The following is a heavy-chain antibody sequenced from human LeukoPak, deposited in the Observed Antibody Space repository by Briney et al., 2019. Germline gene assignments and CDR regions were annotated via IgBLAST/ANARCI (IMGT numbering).Heavy chain of an antibody. Sequence: SETLSLTCTVSGVSISSYYWSWIRQPPGKGLEWIGYLYYSGNTNYNPSLKSRVTTSVDTSKNQFSLKLSSVTAADTAVYYCARAGGGYSLNYWGQGTLVTVSS. D-gene: IGHD2-15*01. CDR2: LYYSGNT. V-gene: IGHV4-59*01. J-gene: IGHJ4*02. CDR1: GVSISSYY. CDR3: ARAGGGYSLNY.